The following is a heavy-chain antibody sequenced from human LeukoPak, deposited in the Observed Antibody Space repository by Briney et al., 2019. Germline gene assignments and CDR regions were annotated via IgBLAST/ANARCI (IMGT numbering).Heavy chain of an antibody. CDR2: INHSGST. CDR3: ARHKRGVAAGFDY. CDR1: GGSFSGYY. V-gene: IGHV4-34*01. D-gene: IGHD6-13*01. Sequence: KPSETLSLTCAVYGGSFSGYYWSWIRQPPGKGLEWIGEINHSGSTNYNPSLKSRVTISVDTSKNQFSLKLSSVTAADTAVYYCARHKRGVAAGFDYWGQGTLVTVSS. J-gene: IGHJ4*02.